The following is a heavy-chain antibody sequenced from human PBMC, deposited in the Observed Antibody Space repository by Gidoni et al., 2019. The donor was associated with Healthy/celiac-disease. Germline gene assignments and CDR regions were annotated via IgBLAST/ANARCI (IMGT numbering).Heavy chain of an antibody. J-gene: IGHJ4*02. CDR2: ISSSSSYK. Sequence: VQLVESGGGLVKPGGSLRLSCAASGFTFSTYRMNWVRQAPGKGLEWVSSISSSSSYKYYAESVKGRFTISRDNAQNSLYLQMNSLRAEDTAVYYCAREGLMNYSDTSDYSEYWGQGILVTVSS. D-gene: IGHD3-22*01. CDR3: AREGLMNYSDTSDYSEY. V-gene: IGHV3-21*06. CDR1: GFTFSTYR.